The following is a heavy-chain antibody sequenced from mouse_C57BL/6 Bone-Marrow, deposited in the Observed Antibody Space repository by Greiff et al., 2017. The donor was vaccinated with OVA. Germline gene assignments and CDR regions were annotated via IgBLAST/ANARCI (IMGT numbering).Heavy chain of an antibody. J-gene: IGHJ2*01. CDR2: INPSSGYT. CDR1: GYTFTSYW. Sequence: QVQLQQSGAELAKPGASVKLSCKASGYTFTSYWMHWVKQRPGQGLEWIGYINPSSGYTKYNQKFKDKATLTADKSSSTAYMQLSSLTYEDSAVYYCARRFITTVVAPRYFDYWGQGTTLTVSS. D-gene: IGHD1-1*01. CDR3: ARRFITTVVAPRYFDY. V-gene: IGHV1-7*01.